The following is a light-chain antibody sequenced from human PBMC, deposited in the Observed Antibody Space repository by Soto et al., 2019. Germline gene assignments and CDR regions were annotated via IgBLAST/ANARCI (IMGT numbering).Light chain of an antibody. Sequence: QSALTQPPSVSGAPGQRVTISCTGSSSNLGAGYDVHWYQLLPGTAPKLLIYGNRNRPSGVPDRFSGSKSGTSASLAITGLQAEDEADYYCRSYDNSLSVCYVFGTGTKVTVL. CDR3: RSYDNSLSVCYV. CDR1: SSNLGAGYD. CDR2: GNR. J-gene: IGLJ1*01. V-gene: IGLV1-40*01.